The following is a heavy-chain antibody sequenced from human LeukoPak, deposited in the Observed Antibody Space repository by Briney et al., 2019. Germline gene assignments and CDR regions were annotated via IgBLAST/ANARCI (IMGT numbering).Heavy chain of an antibody. CDR2: IYYSGST. CDR3: ARQSSGLHY. Sequence: PSETLSLTCTVSGGSISSYYWSWIRQPPGKGLEWIGYIYYSGSTNYNPSLKSRVTISVDTSKNQFSLKLSSVTAADTAVYYCARQSSGLHYWGQGTLVTVSS. CDR1: GGSISSYY. V-gene: IGHV4-59*01. J-gene: IGHJ4*02. D-gene: IGHD3-22*01.